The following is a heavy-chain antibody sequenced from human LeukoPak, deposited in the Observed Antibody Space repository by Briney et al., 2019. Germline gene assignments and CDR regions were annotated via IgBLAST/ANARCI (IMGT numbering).Heavy chain of an antibody. D-gene: IGHD3-22*01. Sequence: SETLSLTCAVSGYSISSGYYWGWIRQPPGKGLEWIGSIYHSGSTYYNPSLKSRVTMSVDTSKNQFSLKLSSVTAADTAVYYCAREADYYDSSGLMDYWGQGTLVTVSS. J-gene: IGHJ4*02. CDR1: GYSISSGYY. V-gene: IGHV4-38-2*02. CDR3: AREADYYDSSGLMDY. CDR2: IYHSGST.